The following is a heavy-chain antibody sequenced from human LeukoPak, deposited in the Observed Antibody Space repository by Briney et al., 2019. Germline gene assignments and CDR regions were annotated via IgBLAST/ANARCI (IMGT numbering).Heavy chain of an antibody. CDR1: GYTFTGYY. Sequence: GSVKVSCKASGYTFTGYYIHWVRQAPGQGLEWMAWINYNSGATNCAPKFQGRVTLTRDTSITTAYMELSRLRSDDTAVYYCARDFGRYSGYDFDFWGQGTLVTVSS. D-gene: IGHD5-12*01. CDR3: ARDFGRYSGYDFDF. V-gene: IGHV1-2*02. CDR2: INYNSGAT. J-gene: IGHJ4*02.